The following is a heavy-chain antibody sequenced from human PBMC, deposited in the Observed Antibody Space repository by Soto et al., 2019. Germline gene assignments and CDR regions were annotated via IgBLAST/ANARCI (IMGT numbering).Heavy chain of an antibody. Sequence: QVQLQESGPGLVKPSETLSLTCTVSGGSISSYYWSWIRQPPGKGLEWIGYIYYSGSTNYNPSLKSRVTKSVDTSKNQFSLKLSAVTAADTAVYYCARARGGLGYCSGGSCWRGWFDPWGQGTLVTVSS. V-gene: IGHV4-59*01. CDR1: GGSISSYY. CDR3: ARARGGLGYCSGGSCWRGWFDP. D-gene: IGHD2-15*01. CDR2: IYYSGST. J-gene: IGHJ5*02.